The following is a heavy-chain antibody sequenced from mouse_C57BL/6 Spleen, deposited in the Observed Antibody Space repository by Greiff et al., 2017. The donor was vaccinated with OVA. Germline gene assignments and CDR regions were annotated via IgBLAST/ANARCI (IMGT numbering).Heavy chain of an antibody. Sequence: EVQLQQSGPGLVKPSQSLSLTCSVTGYSITSGYYWNWIRQFPGNKLEWMGYISYDGSNNYNPSLKNRISITRDTSKNQFFLKLNSVTTEDTATYYCARGGDDYAMDYWGQGTSVTVSS. J-gene: IGHJ4*01. D-gene: IGHD3-3*01. CDR1: GYSITSGYY. CDR3: ARGGDDYAMDY. V-gene: IGHV3-6*01. CDR2: ISYDGSN.